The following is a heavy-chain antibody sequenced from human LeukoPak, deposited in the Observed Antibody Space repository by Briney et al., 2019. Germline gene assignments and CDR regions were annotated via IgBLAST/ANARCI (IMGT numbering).Heavy chain of an antibody. CDR2: INPSGGTT. CDR1: GYTFTSYY. V-gene: IGHV1-46*01. Sequence: ASVKVSCKASGYTFTSYYMHWVRQAPGQGLEWMGVINPSGGTTNYAQKFQGRVTMTRDTSTSTVYMELSSLRSEDTAVYYCARSAPGNWFDPWGQGTLVTVSS. CDR3: ARSAPGNWFDP. J-gene: IGHJ5*02.